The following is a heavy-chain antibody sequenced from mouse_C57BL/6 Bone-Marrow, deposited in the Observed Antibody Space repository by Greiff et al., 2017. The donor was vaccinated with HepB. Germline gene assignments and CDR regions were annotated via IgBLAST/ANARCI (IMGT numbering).Heavy chain of an antibody. CDR3: AKKGVYYDYDDEAWFAY. CDR1: GFSLTSYG. D-gene: IGHD2-4*01. V-gene: IGHV2-5*01. Sequence: VQLQQSGPGLVQPSQSLSITCTVSGFSLTSYGVHWVRQSPGKGLEWLGVIWRGGSTDYNAAFMSRLSITKDNSKSQVFFKMNSLQADDTAIYYCAKKGVYYDYDDEAWFAYWGQGTLVTVSA. CDR2: IWRGGST. J-gene: IGHJ3*01.